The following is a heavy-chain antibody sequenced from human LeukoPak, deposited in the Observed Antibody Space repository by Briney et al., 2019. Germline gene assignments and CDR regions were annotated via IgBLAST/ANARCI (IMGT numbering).Heavy chain of an antibody. Sequence: SVKVSCRASGGTFSSYAISWVRQAPGQGLEWMGGIIPIFGTANYAQKFQGRVTITADESTSTAYMELSSLRSEDTAVYYCASYTYYYDSSALGYFDYWGQGTLVTVSS. CDR2: IIPIFGTA. J-gene: IGHJ4*02. D-gene: IGHD3-22*01. CDR3: ASYTYYYDSSALGYFDY. V-gene: IGHV1-69*13. CDR1: GGTFSSYA.